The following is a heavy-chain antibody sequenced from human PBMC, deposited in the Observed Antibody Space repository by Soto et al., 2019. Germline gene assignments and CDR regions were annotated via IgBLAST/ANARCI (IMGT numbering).Heavy chain of an antibody. J-gene: IGHJ6*02. Sequence: SETLSLTCTVSGGSISSSSYYWGWIRQPPGKGLEWIGSIYYSGSTYYNPSLKSRVTISVDTSKNQFSLKLSSVTAADTAVYYCARENGGSYTYYYYYGMDVWGQGTTVTVS. D-gene: IGHD1-26*01. V-gene: IGHV4-39*02. CDR3: ARENGGSYTYYYYYGMDV. CDR2: IYYSGST. CDR1: GGSISSSSYY.